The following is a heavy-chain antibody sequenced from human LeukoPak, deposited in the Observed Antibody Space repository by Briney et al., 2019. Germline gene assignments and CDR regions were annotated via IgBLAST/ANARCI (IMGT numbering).Heavy chain of an antibody. CDR2: MNPNSGNT. Sequence: GASVKVSCKASGYTFTSYDINWVRQATGQGLEWMGWMNPNSGNTGYAQKFQGRVTITRNTSISTAYMELSSLRSEDTAVYYCATALLPTRIGPESGYSADSDYWGQGTLVTVSS. V-gene: IGHV1-8*03. CDR3: ATALLPTRIGPESGYSADSDY. CDR1: GYTFTSYD. D-gene: IGHD3-3*01. J-gene: IGHJ4*02.